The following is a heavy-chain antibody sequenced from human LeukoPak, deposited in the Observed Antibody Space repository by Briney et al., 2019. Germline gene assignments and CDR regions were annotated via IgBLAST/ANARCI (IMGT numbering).Heavy chain of an antibody. CDR1: GFTFSSYW. CDR3: ARMSYDFWSGYYSPYYYYGMDV. J-gene: IGHJ6*02. V-gene: IGHV3-7*01. CDR2: IKQDGSEK. Sequence: GGSLRLSCAASGFTFSSYWMRWVRQAPGKGLEWVANIKQDGSEKYYVDSVKGRFTISRDNAKNSLYLQMNSLRAEDTAVYYCARMSYDFWSGYYSPYYYYGMDVWGQGTTVTVSS. D-gene: IGHD3-3*01.